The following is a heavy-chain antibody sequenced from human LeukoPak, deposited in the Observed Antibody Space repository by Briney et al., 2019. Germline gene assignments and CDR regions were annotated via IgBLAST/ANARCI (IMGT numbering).Heavy chain of an antibody. D-gene: IGHD6-13*01. V-gene: IGHV4-34*01. CDR2: INHSGST. Sequence: SETLSLTCAVYGGSFSGYYWSWIRQPPGKGLEWIGEINHSGSTNYNPSLKSRVTVSVDTSKNQISLKLSSVTAADTAVYYCARGQGSSSWYGTSYYFDYWGQGTLVTVSS. CDR3: ARGQGSSSWYGTSYYFDY. CDR1: GGSFSGYY. J-gene: IGHJ4*02.